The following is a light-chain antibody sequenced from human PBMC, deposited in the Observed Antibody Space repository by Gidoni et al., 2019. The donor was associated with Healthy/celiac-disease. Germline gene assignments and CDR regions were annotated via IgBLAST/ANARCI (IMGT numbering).Light chain of an antibody. CDR3: QQYNSSPYT. CDR2: KAS. Sequence: IQMSQSPSTLSASVGDRVNIPCRASQIISSWLAWYQQKPGKAPKLLIYKASSIESGVPSRFSGSGSGTEFTLTISSLQPDDFATYYCQQYNSSPYTFGQGTKLEIK. J-gene: IGKJ2*01. CDR1: QIISSW. V-gene: IGKV1-5*03.